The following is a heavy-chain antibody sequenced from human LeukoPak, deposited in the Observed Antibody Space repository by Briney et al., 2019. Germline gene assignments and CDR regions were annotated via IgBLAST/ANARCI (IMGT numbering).Heavy chain of an antibody. V-gene: IGHV3-21*01. D-gene: IGHD3-3*01. J-gene: IGHJ4*02. CDR1: GFTFSSYS. Sequence: GGSLRLSCAASGFTFSSYSMNWVRQAPGKGLEWVSSISSSSSYIYYADSVKGRFTISRDNAKNSLYLQMNSLRAEDTAVYYCARELRFLEWTLFDYWGQGTLVTVSS. CDR3: ARELRFLEWTLFDY. CDR2: ISSSSSYI.